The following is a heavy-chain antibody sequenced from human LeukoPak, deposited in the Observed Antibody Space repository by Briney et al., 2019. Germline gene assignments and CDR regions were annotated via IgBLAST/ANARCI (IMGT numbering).Heavy chain of an antibody. CDR2: IKRDGSAQ. CDR3: ARGNYWAFDY. V-gene: IGHV3-7*04. J-gene: IGHJ4*02. CDR1: ELTLSNYW. Sequence: GGSLRLSCAVSELTLSNYWMSWVRQAPGKGLEWVANIKRDGSAQYYVDSVEGRFTISRDNAENSLSLQINSLRAEDTAIYYCARGNYWAFDYWGPGTLVTVSS. D-gene: IGHD2-8*02.